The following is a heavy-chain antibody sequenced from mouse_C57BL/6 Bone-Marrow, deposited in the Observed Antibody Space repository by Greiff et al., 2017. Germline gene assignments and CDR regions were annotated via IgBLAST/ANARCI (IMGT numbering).Heavy chain of an antibody. J-gene: IGHJ3*01. CDR3: AREAWGWLPAWFAY. V-gene: IGHV1-76*01. Sequence: QVQLQQSGAELVRPGASVKLSCKASGYTFTDYYIHWVKQRPGQGLEWIARIYPGSGNTYYNEKFKGKATLTAEKSSSTAYMQLSSLTSEDSAVYVCAREAWGWLPAWFAYWGQGTLVTVSA. CDR2: IYPGSGNT. CDR1: GYTFTDYY. D-gene: IGHD2-3*01.